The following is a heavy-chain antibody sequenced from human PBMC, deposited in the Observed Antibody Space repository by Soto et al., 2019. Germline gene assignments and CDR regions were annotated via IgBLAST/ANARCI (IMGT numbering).Heavy chain of an antibody. J-gene: IGHJ4*02. Sequence: VQLVQSGAEMKKPGSSVKVSCQSSGVTFNTYAMNWVRQAPGQGPEWMGDISPMFGAANYAPKFQGRVTITADESTGTSYMQLSSLTSEDTALYFCAREVQVHTPAFVYWGQGTLVTVSS. CDR3: AREVQVHTPAFVY. D-gene: IGHD3-10*01. CDR1: GVTFNTYA. V-gene: IGHV1-69*19. CDR2: ISPMFGAA.